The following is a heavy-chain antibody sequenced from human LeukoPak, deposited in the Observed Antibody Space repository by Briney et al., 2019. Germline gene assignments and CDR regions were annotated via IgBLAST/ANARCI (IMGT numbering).Heavy chain of an antibody. Sequence: GEPLQISCKGSGYRFTSYSIGWVRQIPGQGLEWMGIIYPGDSDTRYSPSFQGQVTISADKSISTAYLQWSSLKASDTAMYYCARRAMAYFDYWGQGTLVTVSS. D-gene: IGHD5-18*01. J-gene: IGHJ4*02. CDR3: ARRAMAYFDY. V-gene: IGHV5-51*01. CDR1: GYRFTSYS. CDR2: IYPGDSDT.